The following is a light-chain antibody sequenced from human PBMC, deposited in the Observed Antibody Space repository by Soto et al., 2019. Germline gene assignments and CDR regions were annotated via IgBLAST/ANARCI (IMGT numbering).Light chain of an antibody. CDR2: EVS. CDR3: CSYGGSTAV. CDR1: RSDVGSHNL. Sequence: QSALPQPASVSGSPGQSITISCTGTRSDVGSHNLVSWYQQHPGQAPKLMIYEVSKRPLGVSTRFSASKSGNTASLTISGLQAEDEADYDCCSYGGSTAVFGGGTQLTVL. V-gene: IGLV2-23*02. J-gene: IGLJ7*01.